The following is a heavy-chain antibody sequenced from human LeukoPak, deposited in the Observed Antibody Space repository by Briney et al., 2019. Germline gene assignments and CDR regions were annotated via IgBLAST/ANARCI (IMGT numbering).Heavy chain of an antibody. D-gene: IGHD2-15*01. CDR1: GGSFSGYY. V-gene: IGHV4-34*01. J-gene: IGHJ5*02. CDR3: ARHLGYCSGGSCYWFDP. Sequence: SETLSLTCAVYGGSFSGYYWSWLRQPPGKGLEWIGEINHSGSTNYNPSLKSRVTISVDTSKNQFSLKLSSVTAADTAVYYCARHLGYCSGGSCYWFDPWGQGTLVTVSS. CDR2: INHSGST.